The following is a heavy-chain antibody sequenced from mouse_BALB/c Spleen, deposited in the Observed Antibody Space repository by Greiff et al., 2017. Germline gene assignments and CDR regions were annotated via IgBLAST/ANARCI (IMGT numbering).Heavy chain of an antibody. CDR2: SRHKANDYTT. Sequence: EVKLVESGGGLVQPGGSLRLSCATSGFTFSDFYMEWVRQPPGKRLEWIAASRHKANDYTTEYSASVKGRFIVSRDTSQSNLYLQINALRAEDTAIYDCARGENYSGSSYGAMDYWGQGTSVTVSS. D-gene: IGHD1-1*01. CDR1: GFTFSDFY. V-gene: IGHV7-1*02. CDR3: ARGENYSGSSYGAMDY. J-gene: IGHJ4*01.